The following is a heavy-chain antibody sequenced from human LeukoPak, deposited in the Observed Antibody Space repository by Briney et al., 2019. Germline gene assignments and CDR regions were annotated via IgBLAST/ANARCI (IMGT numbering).Heavy chain of an antibody. D-gene: IGHD1-26*01. V-gene: IGHV1-18*01. Sequence: ASVKVSCKASGYTFTSYGISWVRQAPGQGLEWMGWISAYNGNTNYAQKLQGRVTMTTDTSTSTAYMELSSLRSDDTAVYYCASTYRSYSLDTFDIWGQGTMVTVSS. J-gene: IGHJ3*02. CDR3: ASTYRSYSLDTFDI. CDR1: GYTFTSYG. CDR2: ISAYNGNT.